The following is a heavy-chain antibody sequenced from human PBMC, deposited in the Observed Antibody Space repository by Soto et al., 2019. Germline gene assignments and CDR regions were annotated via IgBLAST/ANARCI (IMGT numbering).Heavy chain of an antibody. D-gene: IGHD3-22*01. Sequence: GGSLRLSCAASGFTFRTYAMSWVRQAPGRGLEWVSATSTSGGSTYYADSVKGRFTVSRDNSKNTLFLQMNSLRAEDTAIYYCAKGGSYYYDSSGYYANWGQGTLVTVSS. CDR2: TSTSGGST. CDR3: AKGGSYYYDSSGYYAN. CDR1: GFTFRTYA. J-gene: IGHJ4*02. V-gene: IGHV3-23*01.